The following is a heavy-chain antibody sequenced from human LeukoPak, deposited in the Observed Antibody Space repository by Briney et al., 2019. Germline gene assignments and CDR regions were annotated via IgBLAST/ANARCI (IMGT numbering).Heavy chain of an antibody. Sequence: SETLSLTCTVSGGSISSYYWSWIRQPPGKGLEWIGYIYYSGSTNYNPSLKSRVTISVDTSKNQFSLRLNSVTAADTAVYYCASVLVDGRFDPWGQGTLVTVSS. CDR3: ASVLVDGRFDP. CDR1: GGSISSYY. J-gene: IGHJ5*02. CDR2: IYYSGST. D-gene: IGHD3-9*01. V-gene: IGHV4-59*01.